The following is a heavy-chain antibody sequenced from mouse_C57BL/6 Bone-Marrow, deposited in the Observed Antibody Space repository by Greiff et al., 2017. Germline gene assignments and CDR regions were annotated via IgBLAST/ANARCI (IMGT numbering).Heavy chain of an antibody. CDR2: IHPNSGST. D-gene: IGHD2-4*01. Sequence: VQLQQPGAELVKPGASVKLSCKASGYTFTSYWMHWVKQRPGQGLEWIGMIHPNSGSTNYNEKFKSKATLTVDKSSSTAYMQLSSLTSEDSAVYYWAREGITKTWFAYWGQGTLVTVSA. J-gene: IGHJ3*01. CDR1: GYTFTSYW. CDR3: AREGITKTWFAY. V-gene: IGHV1-64*01.